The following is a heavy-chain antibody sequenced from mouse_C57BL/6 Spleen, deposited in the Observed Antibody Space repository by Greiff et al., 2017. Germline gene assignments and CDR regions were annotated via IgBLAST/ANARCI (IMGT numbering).Heavy chain of an antibody. CDR2: IDPSDSET. Sequence: QVQLQQPEAELVRPGSSVKLSCKASGYTFTSYRMHWVKQRPIQGLEWIGNIDPSDSETNYNQKFKDKATLTVDKSSSTAYMQLSSLTSEDSAVYYCARERLRDWGQGTLVTVSA. D-gene: IGHD2-4*01. V-gene: IGHV1-52*01. CDR3: ARERLRD. J-gene: IGHJ3*01. CDR1: GYTFTSYR.